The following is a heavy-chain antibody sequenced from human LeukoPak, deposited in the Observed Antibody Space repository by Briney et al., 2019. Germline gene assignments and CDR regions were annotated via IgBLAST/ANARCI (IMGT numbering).Heavy chain of an antibody. CDR2: ISSSSRTI. Sequence: PGGSLRLSCAASGFTFSSYSMNWVRQAPGKGLEWVSYISSSSRTIYYADSVKGRFTISRDNAKNSLYLQMSSLRAEDTAVYYCARDIWEHHYFGSWGQGTLVTVSS. CDR1: GFTFSSYS. D-gene: IGHD1/OR15-1a*01. J-gene: IGHJ4*02. CDR3: ARDIWEHHYFGS. V-gene: IGHV3-48*01.